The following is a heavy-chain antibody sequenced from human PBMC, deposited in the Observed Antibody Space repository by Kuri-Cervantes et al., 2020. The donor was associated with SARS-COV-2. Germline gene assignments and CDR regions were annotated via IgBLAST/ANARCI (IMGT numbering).Heavy chain of an antibody. V-gene: IGHV1-2*02. CDR3: ARERYSGYGQISPPYYYYYYMDV. Sequence: ASVKVSCKASGYTFTGYYMHWVRQAPGQGLEWMGWINPNSGGTNYAQKFQGRVTMTRDTSISTAYMEVSRLRSDDTAVYYCARERYSGYGQISPPYYYYYYMDVWGKGTTVTVSS. D-gene: IGHD5-12*01. J-gene: IGHJ6*03. CDR2: INPNSGGT. CDR1: GYTFTGYY.